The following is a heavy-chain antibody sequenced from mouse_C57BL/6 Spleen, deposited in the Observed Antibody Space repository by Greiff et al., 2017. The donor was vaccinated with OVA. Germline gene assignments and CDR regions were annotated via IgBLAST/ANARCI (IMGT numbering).Heavy chain of an antibody. CDR3: ARMDYGSSFDY. V-gene: IGHV1-61*01. D-gene: IGHD1-1*01. J-gene: IGHJ2*01. CDR2: IYPSDSET. CDR1: GYTFTSYW. Sequence: VQLQQPGAELVRPGSSVKLSCKASGYTFTSYWMDWVEQRPGQGLEWIGNIYPSDSETHYNQKFKDKATLTVDKSSSTAYMQLSSLTSEDSAVYYCARMDYGSSFDYWGQGTTLTVSS.